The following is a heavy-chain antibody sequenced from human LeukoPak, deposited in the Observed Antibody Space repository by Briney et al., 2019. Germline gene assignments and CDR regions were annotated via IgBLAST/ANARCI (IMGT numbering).Heavy chain of an antibody. Sequence: PSETLSLTCTVSGGSINSYWGWIRQPAGKGLEWIGRISGSGTITYNPALQSRLSISIDTSKNQFSLKLMSVTAADTAVYYCARDSGTTGEVKFDPWGQGTLVTVSS. CDR2: ISGSGTI. D-gene: IGHD3-10*01. CDR3: ARDSGTTGEVKFDP. CDR1: GGSINSY. V-gene: IGHV4-4*07. J-gene: IGHJ5*02.